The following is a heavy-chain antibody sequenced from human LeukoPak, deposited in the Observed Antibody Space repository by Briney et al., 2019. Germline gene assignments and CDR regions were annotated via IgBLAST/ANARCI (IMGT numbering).Heavy chain of an antibody. V-gene: IGHV4-59*12. CDR3: TRENRPFCPFAY. D-gene: IGHD2/OR15-2a*01. Sequence: PSETLSLTCTVSGGSISSYYWNWIRQPPGEGLEWIGYVYYTGSTNYNPSLTSRVTISVDTSKNQFSLKLSSVTAADTAVYYCTRENRPFCPFAYWGQGVLVTVSS. CDR1: GGSISSYY. J-gene: IGHJ4*02. CDR2: VYYTGST.